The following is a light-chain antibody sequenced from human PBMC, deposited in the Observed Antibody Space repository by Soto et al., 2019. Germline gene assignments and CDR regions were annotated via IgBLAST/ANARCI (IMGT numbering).Light chain of an antibody. CDR2: GAS. V-gene: IGKV3-15*01. CDR1: QSVSSN. J-gene: IGKJ4*01. CDR3: QQYGSYPLT. Sequence: EIVVTQSPSTLSVSPGERATLSCRASQSVSSNLAWYQQKPGQAPRLLIYGASTRATGIPARFSGSGSGTEFTLTISRLEPEDFAVYYCQQYGSYPLTFGGGTKVDIK.